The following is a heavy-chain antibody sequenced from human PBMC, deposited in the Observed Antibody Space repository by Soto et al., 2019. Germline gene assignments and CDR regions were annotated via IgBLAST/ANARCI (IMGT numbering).Heavy chain of an antibody. D-gene: IGHD3-22*01. CDR1: GCTFSSYS. J-gene: IGHJ1*01. V-gene: IGHV3-64D*06. CDR3: VQPPAYYIDSNAYYPV. Sequence: PGGSLRLSCSASGCTFSSYSIHLVRQAPGKGLEYVSSIWTNGGSTFYADSVKGRFTISRDNSKNTLYLQMNSLRDEDTAEYYCVQPPAYYIDSNAYYPVWGQGPLVTVSS. CDR2: IWTNGGST.